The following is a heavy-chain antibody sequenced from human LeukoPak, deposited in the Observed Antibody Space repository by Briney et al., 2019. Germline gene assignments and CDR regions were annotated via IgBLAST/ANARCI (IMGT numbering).Heavy chain of an antibody. V-gene: IGHV7-4-1*02. CDR3: ATQWCSSTSCYSFFDY. J-gene: IGHJ4*02. CDR2: INTNTGNP. Sequence: ASVKVSCKASGGTFSSYAISWVRQAPGQGLEWMGWINTNTGNPTYAQGFTGRFVFSLDTSVSTAYLQISSLKVEDTAVYYCATQWCSSTSCYSFFDYWGQGTLVTVSS. CDR1: GGTFSSYA. D-gene: IGHD2-2*01.